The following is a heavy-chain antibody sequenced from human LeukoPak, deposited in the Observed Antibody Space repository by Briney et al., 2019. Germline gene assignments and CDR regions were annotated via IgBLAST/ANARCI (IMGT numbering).Heavy chain of an antibody. CDR3: VRSSSWYQNWFDP. CDR1: GDSISSYY. CDR2: IHYSGST. D-gene: IGHD6-13*01. V-gene: IGHV4-59*01. Sequence: PSETLSLTCTVSGDSISSYYWSWIRQPPGKGLEWIGYIHYSGSTNYNPSLQSRVTISVDTSKNQFSLILTSVTAADTAVYYCVRSSSWYQNWFDPWGQGNLVIVSS. J-gene: IGHJ5*02.